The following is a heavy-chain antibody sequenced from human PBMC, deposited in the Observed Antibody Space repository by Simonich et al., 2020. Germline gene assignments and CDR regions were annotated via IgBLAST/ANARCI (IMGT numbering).Heavy chain of an antibody. CDR2: IYWDDDK. D-gene: IGHD3-10*01. Sequence: QITLKESGPTLVKPTQTLTLTCTFSGFSLSTSGVGVGWIRQPPGKALAWFALIYWDDDKRYSPSLKSRLTITKDTSKNQVVLTMTNMDPVDTATYYCAHKLSGWFGERDAFDIWGQGTMVTVSS. J-gene: IGHJ3*02. V-gene: IGHV2-5*02. CDR3: AHKLSGWFGERDAFDI. CDR1: GFSLSTSGVG.